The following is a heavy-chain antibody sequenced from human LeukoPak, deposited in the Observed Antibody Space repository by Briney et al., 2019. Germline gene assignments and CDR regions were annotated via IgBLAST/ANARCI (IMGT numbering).Heavy chain of an antibody. Sequence: GGSLRLSCAASGFTFSRYAMHWIRQAPGKGLEWVAVISKDGSNKCYADSVKGRFTISRDNSKNTLYLQMDSLRAEDTAVYYCARDFAWLADYWGQGTLVTVSS. CDR1: GFTFSRYA. V-gene: IGHV3-30-3*01. CDR3: ARDFAWLADY. D-gene: IGHD6-19*01. CDR2: ISKDGSNK. J-gene: IGHJ4*02.